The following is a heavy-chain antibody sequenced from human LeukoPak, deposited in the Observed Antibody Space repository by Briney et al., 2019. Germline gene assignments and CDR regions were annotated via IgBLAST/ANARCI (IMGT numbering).Heavy chain of an antibody. CDR2: ISGSGGST. CDR3: AKSEARFYYYGMDV. CDR1: GFTFSSYA. V-gene: IGHV3-23*01. J-gene: IGHJ6*02. D-gene: IGHD3-3*01. Sequence: PGGSLRLSCAASGFTFSSYAMSWVRQAPGKGLEWVSAISGSGGSTYYADSVKGRFTISRDNSKNTLYLQMNSLRAEDTAVYYCAKSEARFYYYGMDVWGQGTTVTVTS.